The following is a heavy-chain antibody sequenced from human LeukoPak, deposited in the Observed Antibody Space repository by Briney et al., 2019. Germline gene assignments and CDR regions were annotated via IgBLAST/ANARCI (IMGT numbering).Heavy chain of an antibody. J-gene: IGHJ6*04. CDR2: IYYSGST. V-gene: IGHV4-39*07. CDR1: GGSISSSSYY. D-gene: IGHD3-3*01. CDR3: ARDDFWSGYPDV. Sequence: SETLSLTCTVSGGSISSSSYYWGWIRQPPGKGREWIGRIYYSGSTYYSPSLKSRITISVDTSKNQFSLTLSSVTAADTAVYYCARDDFWSGYPDVWGKGTTVTVSS.